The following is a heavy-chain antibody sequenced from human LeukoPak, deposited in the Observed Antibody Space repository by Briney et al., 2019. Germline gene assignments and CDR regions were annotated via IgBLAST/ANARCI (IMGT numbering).Heavy chain of an antibody. Sequence: GRSLRLSCAASGFTFSSYAMHWVRQAPGKGLEWVAVISYDGSNKYYADSVKGRFTIPRDNSKNTLYLQMNSLRAEDTAVYYCAREGVEVTASFDYWGQGTLVTVSS. V-gene: IGHV3-30-3*01. D-gene: IGHD2-21*02. CDR3: AREGVEVTASFDY. J-gene: IGHJ4*02. CDR2: ISYDGSNK. CDR1: GFTFSSYA.